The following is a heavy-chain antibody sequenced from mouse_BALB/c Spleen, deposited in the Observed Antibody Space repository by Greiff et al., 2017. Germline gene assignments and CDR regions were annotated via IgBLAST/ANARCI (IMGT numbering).Heavy chain of an antibody. CDR2: INPSTGYT. D-gene: IGHD4-1*01. CDR3: AASGTWRDY. V-gene: IGHV1-7*01. J-gene: IGHJ2*01. CDR1: GYTFTSYW. Sequence: QVQLQQSGAELAKPGASVKMSCKASGYTFTSYWMHWVKQRPGQGLEWIGYINPSTGYTEYNQKFKDKATLTADKSSSTAYMQLSSLTSEDSAVYYCAASGTWRDYWGQGTTLTVSS.